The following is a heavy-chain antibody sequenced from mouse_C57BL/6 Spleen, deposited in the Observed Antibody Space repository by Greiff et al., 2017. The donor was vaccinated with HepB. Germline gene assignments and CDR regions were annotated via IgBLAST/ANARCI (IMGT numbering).Heavy chain of an antibody. CDR3: ASSPYYGSSYEGYYYAMDY. Sequence: VQLQQPGAELVKPGASVKLSCKASGYTFTSYWMHWVKQRPGQGLEWIGMIHPNSGSTNYNEKFKSKATLTVDKSSSTAYMQLSSLTSEDSAVYYCASSPYYGSSYEGYYYAMDYWGQGTSVTVSS. V-gene: IGHV1-64*01. CDR1: GYTFTSYW. CDR2: IHPNSGST. D-gene: IGHD1-1*01. J-gene: IGHJ4*01.